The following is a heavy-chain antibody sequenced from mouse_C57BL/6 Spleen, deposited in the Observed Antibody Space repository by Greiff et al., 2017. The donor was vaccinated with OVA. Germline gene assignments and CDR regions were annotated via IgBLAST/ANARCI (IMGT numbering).Heavy chain of an antibody. D-gene: IGHD3-1*01. J-gene: IGHJ3*01. CDR3: ASLGSWFAY. CDR2: IYPGDGDT. Sequence: QVQLQQSGPELVKPGASVKISCKASGYAFSSSWMNWVQQRPGKGLEWIGRIYPGDGDTNYNGKFKGKATLTADKSSSTAYMQLSSLTSEDSAVYFCASLGSWFAYWGQGTLVTVSA. V-gene: IGHV1-82*01. CDR1: GYAFSSSW.